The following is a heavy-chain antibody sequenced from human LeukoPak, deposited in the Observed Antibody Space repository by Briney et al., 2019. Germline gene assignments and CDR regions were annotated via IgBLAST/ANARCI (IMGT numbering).Heavy chain of an antibody. V-gene: IGHV3-74*03. D-gene: IGHD2-2*01. CDR2: INGDGSRT. J-gene: IGHJ4*02. CDR1: GFTFRGYW. Sequence: SGGSLRLSCAGSGFTFRGYWIHWVRQVPGKGLVWVSRINGDGSRTTYADSVKGRFTISRDDAKNTVYLQMNNLRAEDTAVYYCSRDQYYQLLLWGQGSLVTVSP. CDR3: SRDQYYQLLL.